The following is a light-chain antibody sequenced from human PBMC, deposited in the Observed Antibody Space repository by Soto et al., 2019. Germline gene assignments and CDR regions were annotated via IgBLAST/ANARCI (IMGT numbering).Light chain of an antibody. CDR1: QGISNY. J-gene: IGKJ3*01. V-gene: IGKV1-27*01. Sequence: DIQMTQSPSSLSASVGDRVTITCRASQGISNYLAWYQKKPGKVPKLLMYAASTLQSGVPSRFSGSGSGTEFTLIISSLQPEDVATYYCQKYNSAPQTFGPGTKVDIK. CDR3: QKYNSAPQT. CDR2: AAS.